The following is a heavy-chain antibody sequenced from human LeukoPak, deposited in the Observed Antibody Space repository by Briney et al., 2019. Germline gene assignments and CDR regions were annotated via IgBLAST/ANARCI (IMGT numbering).Heavy chain of an antibody. CDR2: IYPGDSDT. D-gene: IGHD1-26*01. J-gene: IGHJ4*02. CDR3: GRRNSGRYYFDY. Sequence: GESLQISCEASGYSFTSYWIGWVRQMPGKGLEWMGIIYPGDSDTRYSPSFQRQVTISADKSISTASLQWSSLKASDTVMYYCGRRNSGRYYFDYGGQGTRVSVSS. CDR1: GYSFTSYW. V-gene: IGHV5-51*01.